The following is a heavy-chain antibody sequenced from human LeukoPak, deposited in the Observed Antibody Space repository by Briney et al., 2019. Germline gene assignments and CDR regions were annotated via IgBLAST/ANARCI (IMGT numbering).Heavy chain of an antibody. D-gene: IGHD5-18*01. J-gene: IGHJ4*02. CDR2: TYYSGST. CDR3: ARLVLSGGTAFDC. Sequence: SETLSLTCTVSGGSISSSSYCWGWLRQPPGKGREGSGNTYYSGSTYYNPSLKRRVTISVDTSKNEFSLKLSSVTAADTAVYQRARLVLSGGTAFDCGGRGTLVTVSS. V-gene: IGHV4-39*01. CDR1: GGSISSSSYC.